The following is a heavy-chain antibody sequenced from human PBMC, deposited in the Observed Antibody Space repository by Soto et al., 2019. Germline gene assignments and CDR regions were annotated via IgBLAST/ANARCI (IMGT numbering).Heavy chain of an antibody. J-gene: IGHJ6*03. CDR3: ARGRTPKKAYYYYYYMDV. Sequence: SETLSLTCAVYGGSFSGYYWSWIRQPPGKGLEWIGEINHSGSTNYNPSLKSRATISVDTSKNQFSLKLSSVTAADTAVYYCARGRTPKKAYYYYYYMDVWGKGTTVTVS. V-gene: IGHV4-34*01. CDR2: INHSGST. D-gene: IGHD2-15*01. CDR1: GGSFSGYY.